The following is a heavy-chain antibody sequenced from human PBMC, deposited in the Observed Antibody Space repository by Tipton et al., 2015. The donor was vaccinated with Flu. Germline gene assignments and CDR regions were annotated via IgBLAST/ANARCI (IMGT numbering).Heavy chain of an antibody. D-gene: IGHD2-2*01. V-gene: IGHV1-18*04. CDR1: GYTFTSYG. J-gene: IGHJ6*03. CDR3: ARAVPDCSSTSCYVGGGYYYYYYMDV. Sequence: QLVQSGAEVKKPGASVKVSCKASGYTFTSYGISWVRQAPGQGLEWMGWISAYNGNTNYAQKLQGRVTMTTDTSTSTAYMELRSLRSDDTAVYYCARAVPDCSSTSCYVGGGYYYYYYMDVWGKGTTVTVSS. CDR2: ISAYNGNT.